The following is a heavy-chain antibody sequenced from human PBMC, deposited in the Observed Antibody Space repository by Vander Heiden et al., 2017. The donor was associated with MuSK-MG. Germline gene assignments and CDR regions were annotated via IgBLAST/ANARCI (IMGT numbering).Heavy chain of an antibody. D-gene: IGHD1-26*01. CDR2: ISSSSSTI. CDR1: GFTFRSYS. Sequence: EVQLVESGGGLVQPGGSLRLSCAASGFTFRSYSMNWVRQAPGKGLEWVSYISSSSSTIYYADSVKGRFTISRDNAKNSLYLKMNSLREEETAVYYCARDQLDSGSSHDAFDIWGQGTMVTVSS. CDR3: ARDQLDSGSSHDAFDI. V-gene: IGHV3-48*02. J-gene: IGHJ3*02.